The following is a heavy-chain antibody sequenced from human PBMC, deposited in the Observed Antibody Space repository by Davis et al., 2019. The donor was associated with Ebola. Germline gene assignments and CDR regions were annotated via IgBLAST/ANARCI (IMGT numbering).Heavy chain of an antibody. V-gene: IGHV1-2*06. J-gene: IGHJ6*02. CDR1: GYTFTDYY. D-gene: IGHD1-7*01. CDR3: AREGLGGTTVYYYGMDV. Sequence: AASVKVSCKASGYTFTDYYLHWVRQAPGQGLEWMGRVNPDSGDTNYAQNFQGRVTMTRDTSITTVYMELSRLTSDDTAVYYCAREGLGGTTVYYYGMDVWGQGTTVTVSS. CDR2: VNPDSGDT.